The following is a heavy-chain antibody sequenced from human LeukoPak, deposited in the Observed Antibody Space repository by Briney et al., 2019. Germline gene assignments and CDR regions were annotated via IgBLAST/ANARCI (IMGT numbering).Heavy chain of an antibody. CDR1: GFTFSNYY. D-gene: IGHD3-22*01. CDR2: ISGSSGST. CDR3: ARDQGEYYDSSGYYPY. V-gene: IGHV3-11*06. J-gene: IGHJ4*02. Sequence: GGSLRLSCAASGFTFSNYYMSWIRQAPGKGLEWVSYISGSSGSTNYADSVMGRFTISRDNGKNSLYLQMNSLRAEDTAVYYCARDQGEYYDSSGYYPYWGQGTLVTVPS.